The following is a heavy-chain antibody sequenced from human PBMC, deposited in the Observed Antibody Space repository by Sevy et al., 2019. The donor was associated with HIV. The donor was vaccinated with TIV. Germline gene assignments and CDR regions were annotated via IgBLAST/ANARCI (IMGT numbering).Heavy chain of an antibody. V-gene: IGHV3-48*03. CDR3: ARAYASSGWYTVGLDP. Sequence: GGSLRLSCAASGFTFSSYEMNWVRQAPGKGLEWVSYISSSGSTIYYADSVKGRFTISRDNAKNSLYLQMNSLRAENTAVYYCARAYASSGWYTVGLDPWGQGTLVTVSS. CDR1: GFTFSSYE. J-gene: IGHJ5*02. D-gene: IGHD6-19*01. CDR2: ISSSGSTI.